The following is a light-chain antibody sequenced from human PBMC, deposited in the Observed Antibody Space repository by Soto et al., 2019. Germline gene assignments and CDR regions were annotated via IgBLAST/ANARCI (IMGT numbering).Light chain of an antibody. CDR1: QNISNY. Sequence: DIQMTQSPSSLSASVGDRVTITCRASQNISNYLNWYHQKPGKAPKLLIYAASTLQSGIPSRFSGSGSGTEFSLTISSLQPEDFATYYCQHSYTTPPTFGRGTKLEIK. V-gene: IGKV1-39*01. J-gene: IGKJ2*01. CDR2: AAS. CDR3: QHSYTTPPT.